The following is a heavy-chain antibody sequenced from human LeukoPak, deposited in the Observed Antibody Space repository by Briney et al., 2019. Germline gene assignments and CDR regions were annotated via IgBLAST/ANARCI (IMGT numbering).Heavy chain of an antibody. V-gene: IGHV4-34*01. J-gene: IGHJ5*02. CDR1: GGSFSGYY. CDR2: INHSGST. Sequence: SETLSLTCAVYGGSFSGYYWSWIRQPPGKGLEWIGEINHSGSTNYNPSLKSRVTISVDTSKNQFSLKLSSVTAADTAVYYCAGVVAATGWLDPWGQGTLVTVSS. D-gene: IGHD2-15*01. CDR3: AGVVAATGWLDP.